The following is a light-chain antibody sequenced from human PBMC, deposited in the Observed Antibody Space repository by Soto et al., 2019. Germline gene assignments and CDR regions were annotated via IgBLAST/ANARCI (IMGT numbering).Light chain of an antibody. CDR1: QDITKY. CDR2: GAS. Sequence: DIQMTQSPSSLSASVGDRVTITCQASQDITKYLSWYQQKPGKAPTLLIYGASNLQTGVPSRFSGGGSGTDFTLTIRGLQPEDIATYYCQHYGDFPFTFGPGTKVEI. J-gene: IGKJ3*01. V-gene: IGKV1-33*01. CDR3: QHYGDFPFT.